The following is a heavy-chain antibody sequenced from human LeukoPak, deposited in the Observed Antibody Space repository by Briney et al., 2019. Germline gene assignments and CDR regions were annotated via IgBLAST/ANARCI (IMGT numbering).Heavy chain of an antibody. J-gene: IGHJ4*02. D-gene: IGHD2/OR15-2a*01. V-gene: IGHV4-4*07. Sequence: SETLSLTCSVSGGSNSNYYWNWLRQPAGKGLEWIGRIYASGSTNYNPSLKSRVTISMDKSKNHFSLNLKSMTAADTAFYYCARDFYGDDGHHPFDYWGQGIQVIVSS. CDR2: IYASGST. CDR3: ARDFYGDDGHHPFDY. CDR1: GGSNSNYY.